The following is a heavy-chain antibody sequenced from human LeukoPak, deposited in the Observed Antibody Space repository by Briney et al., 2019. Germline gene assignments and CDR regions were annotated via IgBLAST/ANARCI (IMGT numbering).Heavy chain of an antibody. Sequence: SRTLSLTCTVSGGSISSGDFYWSWIRQPPGKGLEWIAYMYYSGSTYYNPSLKSRVTMSADTSKNQLSLKLSSVTAADTAVYYCARPYYYDSRIDPWGQGILVTVSS. D-gene: IGHD3-22*01. J-gene: IGHJ5*02. CDR3: ARPYYYDSRIDP. V-gene: IGHV4-30-4*01. CDR1: GGSISSGDFY. CDR2: MYYSGST.